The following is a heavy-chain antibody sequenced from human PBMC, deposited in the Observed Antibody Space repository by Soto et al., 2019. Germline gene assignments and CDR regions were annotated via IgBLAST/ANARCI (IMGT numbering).Heavy chain of an antibody. V-gene: IGHV5-51*01. J-gene: IGHJ4*02. CDR2: IYPGDSDT. CDR1: GYRFSTYW. D-gene: IGHD5-12*01. Sequence: GESLKISCKASGYRFSTYWIGWVRQRPGKGPEWMAIIYPGDSDTRENPSFQGQVTISADKSSNTVHLQWRSLKASDAAIYYCARLGGIVDTGTWIQWGQGTPVTVSS. CDR3: ARLGGIVDTGTWIQ.